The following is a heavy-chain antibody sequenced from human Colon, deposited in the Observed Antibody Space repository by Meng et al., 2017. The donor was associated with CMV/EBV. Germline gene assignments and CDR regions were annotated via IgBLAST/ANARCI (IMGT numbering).Heavy chain of an antibody. CDR2: LQTAGST. V-gene: IGHV3-53*05. CDR1: GFSVSANY. Sequence: GESLKISCAVSGFSVSANYMTWVRQAPGKGLEWVSVLQTAGSTYYADSVKGRFIISRDNSKNTLYLQMNSLRAEDTAVYYCAKVPYSSSGHYYGMDVWGQGTTVTVSS. CDR3: AKVPYSSSGHYYGMDV. J-gene: IGHJ6*02. D-gene: IGHD6-6*01.